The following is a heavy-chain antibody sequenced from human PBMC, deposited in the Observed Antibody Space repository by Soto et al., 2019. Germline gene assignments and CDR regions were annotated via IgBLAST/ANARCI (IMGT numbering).Heavy chain of an antibody. J-gene: IGHJ6*03. V-gene: IGHV4-34*01. CDR3: RLKPSNYYYYYYLDV. Sequence: CIEEINHSGSTNYNPSLKSRVTISVDTSKNQFSLKLRSVTAADTAVYYCRLKPSNYYYYYYLDVWGKG. CDR2: INHSGST. D-gene: IGHD4-4*01.